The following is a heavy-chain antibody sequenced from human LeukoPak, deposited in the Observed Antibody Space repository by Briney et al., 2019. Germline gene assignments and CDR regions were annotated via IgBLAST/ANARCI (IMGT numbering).Heavy chain of an antibody. CDR2: INHSGST. CDR3: ARMVAYDFWSGYWGNWFDP. V-gene: IGHV4-34*01. Sequence: SETLSLTCAVYGGSFSGYYWSWIRQPPGKGLERIGEINHSGSTNYNPSLKSRVTISVDTSKNQFSLKLSSVTAADTAVYYCARMVAYDFWSGYWGNWFDPWGQGTLVTVSS. CDR1: GGSFSGYY. D-gene: IGHD3-3*01. J-gene: IGHJ5*02.